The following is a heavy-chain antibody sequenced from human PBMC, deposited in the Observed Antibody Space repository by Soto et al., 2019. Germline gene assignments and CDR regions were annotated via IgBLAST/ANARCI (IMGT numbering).Heavy chain of an antibody. D-gene: IGHD3-16*01. CDR1: VFTFSSYA. Sequence: PXGSLRLSCASSVFTFSSYAMSCVRHSPGKWLEWVSSISGSSDRTYYADSVKGRFTISRDNSKNTLYLQMNSLRAEDTAVYYCAIDGGVGLIAFQSWGQGTLFNLS. CDR3: AIDGGVGLIAFQS. V-gene: IGHV3-23*01. J-gene: IGHJ4*02. CDR2: ISGSSDRT.